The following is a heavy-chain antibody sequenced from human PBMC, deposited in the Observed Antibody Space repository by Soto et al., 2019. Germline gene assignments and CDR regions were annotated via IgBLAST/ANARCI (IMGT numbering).Heavy chain of an antibody. CDR3: ARDAIFGVVIIPGYYGMDV. CDR2: INPSGGST. J-gene: IGHJ6*02. D-gene: IGHD3-3*01. Sequence: AAVKVSCKASGYTFTSYYMHWVRQAPGQGLEWKGIINPSGGSTSYAQKFQGRVTMTRDTSTSTVYMELSSLRSEDTAVYYCARDAIFGVVIIPGYYGMDVWGQGTTVTVSS. CDR1: GYTFTSYY. V-gene: IGHV1-46*01.